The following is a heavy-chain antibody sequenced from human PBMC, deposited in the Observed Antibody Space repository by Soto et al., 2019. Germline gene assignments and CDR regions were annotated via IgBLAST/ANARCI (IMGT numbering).Heavy chain of an antibody. Sequence: XXTLSLPFTVSGASINSYYWRWILQPPGKGLEWIGSIYYSGSTYYNPSLKSRVTISVDTSKNQFSLKLSSVTAADTAVYYCGRHQMLGEHFDYWGQGTLVTVSS. CDR1: GASINSYY. D-gene: IGHD2-21*01. CDR2: IYYSGST. CDR3: GRHQMLGEHFDY. V-gene: IGHV4-39*01. J-gene: IGHJ4*02.